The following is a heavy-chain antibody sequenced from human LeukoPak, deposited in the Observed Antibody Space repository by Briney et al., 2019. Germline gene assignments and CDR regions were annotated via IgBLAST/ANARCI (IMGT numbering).Heavy chain of an antibody. J-gene: IGHJ4*02. CDR3: TRDRGFGADDY. D-gene: IGHD3-10*01. CDR2: IHKDGSAK. CDR1: GFPFSGYW. V-gene: IGHV3-7*01. Sequence: GASLRLSCGASGFPFSGYWMSWVRQAPGKGLELVANIHKDGSAKRYVDSVKGRFTISRDNAKSSLYLQMNSLRDEDTAVYYCTRDRGFGADDYWGQGSLVSVSS.